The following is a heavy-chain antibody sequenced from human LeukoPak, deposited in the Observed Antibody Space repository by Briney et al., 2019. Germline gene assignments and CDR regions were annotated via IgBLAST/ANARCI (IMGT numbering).Heavy chain of an antibody. Sequence: PGGSLRLSCAASGFTFSSYSMNWVRQAPEKGLEWVSSITTSSNYIYYTDSVKGRFTISRDNAKNSLYLQMNSLRAEDTAVYYCARGTKPSSSWYNYYYYMDVWGKGTTVTVSS. CDR1: GFTFSSYS. J-gene: IGHJ6*03. CDR2: ITTSSNYI. V-gene: IGHV3-21*01. CDR3: ARGTKPSSSWYNYYYYMDV. D-gene: IGHD6-13*01.